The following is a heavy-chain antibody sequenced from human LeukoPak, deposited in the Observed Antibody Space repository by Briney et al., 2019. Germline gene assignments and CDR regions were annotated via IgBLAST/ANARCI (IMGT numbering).Heavy chain of an antibody. D-gene: IGHD2-15*01. CDR1: GYTFTSYY. Sequence: ASVKVSRKASGYTFTSYYMHWVRQAPGQGLEWMGISNPRGGSTSHAQKFQGRVTMTTDTSTSTVYMELSSLRSEDTAVYYCARSPAYCSGSTCYGHNWFDPWGQGTLVTVSS. CDR2: SNPRGGST. CDR3: ARSPAYCSGSTCYGHNWFDP. J-gene: IGHJ5*02. V-gene: IGHV1-46*01.